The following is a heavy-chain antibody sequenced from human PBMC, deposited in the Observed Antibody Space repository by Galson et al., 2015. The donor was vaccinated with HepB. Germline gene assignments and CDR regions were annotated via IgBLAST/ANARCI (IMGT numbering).Heavy chain of an antibody. CDR1: GFTFSSYW. Sequence: SLRLSCAASGFTFSSYWMSWVRQAPGKGLEWVANIKQDGSEKYYVDSVKGRFTMSRDNAKNLLYLQMNSLRAEDTAVYYCARDLYRTSSGVYEYYYMDVWGKGTTVTVSS. CDR3: ARDLYRTSSGVYEYYYMDV. D-gene: IGHD6-6*01. CDR2: IKQDGSEK. J-gene: IGHJ6*03. V-gene: IGHV3-7*03.